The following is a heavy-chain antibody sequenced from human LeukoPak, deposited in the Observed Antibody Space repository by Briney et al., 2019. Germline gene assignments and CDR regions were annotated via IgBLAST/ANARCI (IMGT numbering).Heavy chain of an antibody. CDR1: GFTLSTYG. J-gene: IGHJ4*02. Sequence: GGSLRLSCAASGFTLSTYGMHWVRQAPGKGLEWLSYISGNGNTIYYADSVKGRFTISRDNAKNSLYLQMNSLRAEDTAVYYCARGSLVHYYGSGSYRIRAGFDSWGQGTLVTVSS. CDR3: ARGSLVHYYGSGSYRIRAGFDS. D-gene: IGHD3-10*01. CDR2: ISGNGNTI. V-gene: IGHV3-48*04.